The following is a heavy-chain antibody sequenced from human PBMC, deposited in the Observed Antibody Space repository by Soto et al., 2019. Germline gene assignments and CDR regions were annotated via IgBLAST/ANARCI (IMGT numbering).Heavy chain of an antibody. CDR1: GGSISSDNW. Sequence: LSLTCTVSGGSISSDNWWSWVRQPPGKGLEWIGEIYHSGSTKYSPSLKSRVTISVDKSKNQLALKLSSVTAADTAVYYCAKMGPGSFDPWGQGTLVTVSS. D-gene: IGHD3-10*01. CDR2: IYHSGST. J-gene: IGHJ5*02. V-gene: IGHV4-4*02. CDR3: AKMGPGSFDP.